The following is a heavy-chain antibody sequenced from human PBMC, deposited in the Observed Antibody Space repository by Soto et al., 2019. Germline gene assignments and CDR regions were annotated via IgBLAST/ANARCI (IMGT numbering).Heavy chain of an antibody. CDR3: ASLRLDTAMVDYYYYGMDV. V-gene: IGHV1-18*04. J-gene: IGHJ6*02. Sequence: GASVKVSCKASGYTFTSCGISWVRQAPGQGLEWMGWISAYNGNTNYAQKLQGRVTMTTDTSTSTAYMELRSLRSDDTAVYYCASLRLDTAMVDYYYYGMDVWGQGTTVTVSS. CDR2: ISAYNGNT. CDR1: GYTFTSCG. D-gene: IGHD5-18*01.